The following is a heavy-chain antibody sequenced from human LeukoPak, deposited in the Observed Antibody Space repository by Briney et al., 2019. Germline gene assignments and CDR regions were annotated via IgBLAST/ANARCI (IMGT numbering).Heavy chain of an antibody. J-gene: IGHJ6*03. CDR1: GYTFTGYY. CDR3: ARPHYYYSSSYYTHRKYYYYYYMDV. V-gene: IGHV1-2*02. CDR2: INPNSGGT. Sequence: ASVKVSCKASGYTFTGYYMHWVRQAPGQGLEWMGWINPNSGGTNYAQKFQGRVTMTKDTSISTAYMELSRLRSDDTAVYYCARPHYYYSSSYYTHRKYYYYYYMDVWGKGTTVTVSS. D-gene: IGHD3-22*01.